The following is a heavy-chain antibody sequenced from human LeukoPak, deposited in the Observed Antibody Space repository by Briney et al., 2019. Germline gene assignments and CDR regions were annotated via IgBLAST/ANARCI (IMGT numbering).Heavy chain of an antibody. Sequence: SETLSLTCTVSGGSISSYYWSWIRQPPGKGLEWIGCVYYSGSTNYNPSLKSRVTISVDTSKNQFSLKLSSVTAADTAVYYCARGRLDYYDSSGYYTPFDYWGQGTLVTVSS. J-gene: IGHJ4*02. CDR3: ARGRLDYYDSSGYYTPFDY. CDR1: GGSISSYY. V-gene: IGHV4-59*01. D-gene: IGHD3-22*01. CDR2: VYYSGST.